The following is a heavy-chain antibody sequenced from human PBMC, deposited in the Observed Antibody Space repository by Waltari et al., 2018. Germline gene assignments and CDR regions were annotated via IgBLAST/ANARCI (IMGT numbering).Heavy chain of an antibody. D-gene: IGHD6-6*01. CDR2: IYSGGSST. J-gene: IGHJ4*02. CDR1: GFTFSSYA. V-gene: IGHV3-23*03. Sequence: EVQLLESGGGLVQPGGSLRLSCAASGFTFSSYAMSWVRQAPGKGLEWVSVIYSGGSSTYYADSVKGRFTISRDNSKNTLYLQMNSLRAEDTAVYYCAKGVAARLWGQGTLVTVSS. CDR3: AKGVAARL.